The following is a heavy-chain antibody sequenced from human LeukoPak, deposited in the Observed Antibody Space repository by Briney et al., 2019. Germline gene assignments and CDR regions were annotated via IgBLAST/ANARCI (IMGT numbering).Heavy chain of an antibody. D-gene: IGHD2-15*01. V-gene: IGHV1-18*01. CDR3: ARPYCSGGSCYDLWYFDL. Sequence: ASVKVSCKASGYTFTSYGISWVRQAPGQGLEWMGCMSAYNGNTNYAQKLQGRVTMTTDTSTSTAYMELRSLRSDDTAVYYCARPYCSGGSCYDLWYFDLWGRGTLVTVSS. CDR2: MSAYNGNT. J-gene: IGHJ2*01. CDR1: GYTFTSYG.